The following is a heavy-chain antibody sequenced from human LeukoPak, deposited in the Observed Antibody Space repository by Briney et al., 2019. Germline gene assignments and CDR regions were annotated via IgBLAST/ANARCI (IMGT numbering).Heavy chain of an antibody. V-gene: IGHV3-48*03. CDR1: AFTFSSYD. Sequence: LRRYCAASAFTFSSYDMKWVRPAQGQGLKWVSYISSNSSTISYADSVKGRFTISRDNAKNSLYLQMNSLRAEDTAVYYCARDAFKIDIWGQGTMVTVSS. CDR3: ARDAFKIDI. J-gene: IGHJ3*02. CDR2: ISSNSSTI.